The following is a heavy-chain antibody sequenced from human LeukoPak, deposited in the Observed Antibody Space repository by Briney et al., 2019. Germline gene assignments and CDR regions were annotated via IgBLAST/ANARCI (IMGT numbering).Heavy chain of an antibody. CDR3: ARDFRTQLDVYSPPYHFGY. Sequence: GGSLRLSCAASGFTFSTHSMSWVRQSPGKGLDWVSSISSGSSHIYYADSMKGRFTISRDNAKNSLFLQMDSLRAEDTAVYYCARDFRTQLDVYSPPYHFGYWGQGALVTVSS. D-gene: IGHD5-24*01. V-gene: IGHV3-21*01. CDR1: GFTFSTHS. J-gene: IGHJ4*02. CDR2: ISSGSSHI.